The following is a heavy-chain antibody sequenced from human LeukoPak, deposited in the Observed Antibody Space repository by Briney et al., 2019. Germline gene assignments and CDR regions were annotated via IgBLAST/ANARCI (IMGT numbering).Heavy chain of an antibody. Sequence: GASVKVSCKASGYTFTSYGISWVRQAPGQGLEWMGWVSAYNGNTNYAQKLQGRVTMTTDTSTSTAYMELRSLRSDDTAVYYCARGSNYDFWSGYLGPYRRPDYYGMDVWGQGTTVTVSS. CDR2: VSAYNGNT. J-gene: IGHJ6*02. V-gene: IGHV1-18*01. D-gene: IGHD3-3*01. CDR1: GYTFTSYG. CDR3: ARGSNYDFWSGYLGPYRRPDYYGMDV.